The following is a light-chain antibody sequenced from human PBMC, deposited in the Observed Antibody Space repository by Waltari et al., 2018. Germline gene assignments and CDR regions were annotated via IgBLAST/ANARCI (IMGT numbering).Light chain of an antibody. V-gene: IGKV3-11*01. CDR1: QSISSY. Sequence: ELVLTQSPATLSLSPGERATLSCRTSQSISSYLAWYQQKPGQAPKLLTYDASNRATGIPARFSGSGSWTDFTLTITSLEPEDFAVYYCQQRSSLPITFGQGTRLDMK. CDR2: DAS. J-gene: IGKJ5*01. CDR3: QQRSSLPIT.